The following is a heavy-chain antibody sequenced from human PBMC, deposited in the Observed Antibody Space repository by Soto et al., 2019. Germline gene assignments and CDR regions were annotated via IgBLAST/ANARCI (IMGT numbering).Heavy chain of an antibody. CDR1: GGTFSSYA. V-gene: IGHV1-69*13. D-gene: IGHD2-2*01. CDR2: IIPIFGTA. Sequence: SVKVSCKASGGTFSSYAISWVRQAPGQGLEWMGGIIPIFGTANYAQKFQGRVTITADESTSTAYMELSSLRSEDTAVYYCARGVVVPAATGGHFDYWGQGTLVTVSS. CDR3: ARGVVVPAATGGHFDY. J-gene: IGHJ4*02.